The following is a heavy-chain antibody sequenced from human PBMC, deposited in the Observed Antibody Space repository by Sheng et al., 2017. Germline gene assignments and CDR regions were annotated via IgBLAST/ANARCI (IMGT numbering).Heavy chain of an antibody. J-gene: IGHJ4*02. CDR2: IKQDESEK. V-gene: IGHV3-7*03. CDR3: ARAWAQVGTAVPPLDH. D-gene: IGHD6-13*01. Sequence: EVRLVESGGGLVQPGGSLRLSCAAAGFTFRSYWMTWVRQAPGKGLDWVANIKQDESEKYYVDSVKGRFTISRDNAKNSLYLQMNSLRVDDTAVYYCARAWAQVGTAVPPLDHWGQGTLVTVSS. CDR1: GFTFRSYW.